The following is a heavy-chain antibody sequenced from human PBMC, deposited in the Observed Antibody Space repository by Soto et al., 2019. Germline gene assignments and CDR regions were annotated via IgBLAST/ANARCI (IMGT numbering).Heavy chain of an antibody. CDR2: IYYKGRT. D-gene: IGHD6-13*01. V-gene: IGHV4-59*08. CDR1: GGSISSKY. Sequence: QVQLQESGPGLVKPSETLSLTCTVSGGSISSKYWSWIRQPPGKGLEWIGYIYYKGRTNYNPSLKSRVTISVDTSRNQFSLKLSSVTAADTAVYYCARLRWATIAEAGSFDYWGQGILVTVSS. CDR3: ARLRWATIAEAGSFDY. J-gene: IGHJ4*02.